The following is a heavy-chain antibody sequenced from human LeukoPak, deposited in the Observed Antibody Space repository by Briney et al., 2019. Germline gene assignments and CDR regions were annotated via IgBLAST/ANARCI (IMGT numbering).Heavy chain of an antibody. J-gene: IGHJ5*02. D-gene: IGHD3-10*01. CDR3: ARTPFGELGDWFDP. CDR1: GGSISSGSYY. V-gene: IGHV4-61*02. CDR2: IYTSGST. Sequence: SQTLSLTCTVSGGSISSGSYYWSWIRQPAGKGLEWIGRIYTSGSTNYNPSLKSRVTISVDTSKNQFSLKLSSVTAADTAVYYCARTPFGELGDWFDPWGQGPWSPSPQ.